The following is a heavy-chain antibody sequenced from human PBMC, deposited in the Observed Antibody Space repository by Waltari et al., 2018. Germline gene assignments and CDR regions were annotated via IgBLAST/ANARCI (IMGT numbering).Heavy chain of an antibody. CDR3: ARDRGRGLYLDT. J-gene: IGHJ5*02. CDR1: GDSMSGTYW. CDR2: VHGSGRS. D-gene: IGHD2-15*01. V-gene: IGHV4-4*02. Sequence: QLQLQESGPGLVKPSATLSLSCAVSGDSMSGTYWWSWVRQSPQKGLEWIGQVHGSGRSNYSPSFASRVTVSLDTSNNQFSLKVTAATAADTAVYYCARDRGRGLYLDTWGPGTLVTVSP.